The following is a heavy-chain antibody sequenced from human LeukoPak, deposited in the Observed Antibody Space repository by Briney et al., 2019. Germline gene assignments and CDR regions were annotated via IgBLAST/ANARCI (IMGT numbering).Heavy chain of an antibody. D-gene: IGHD5-18*01. CDR1: GFTFGSFA. J-gene: IGHJ4*02. Sequence: GGALRLSCEASGFTFGSFAMYWVRQAPGKGLDWITGIFGSGGSPHYADSVKGRFTISRDNSKNTVYLQINSLRAEDTAVYYCGKTTAGYSSGQKPAWPVDYWGQGTLVTVSS. V-gene: IGHV3-23*01. CDR3: GKTTAGYSSGQKPAWPVDY. CDR2: IFGSGGSP.